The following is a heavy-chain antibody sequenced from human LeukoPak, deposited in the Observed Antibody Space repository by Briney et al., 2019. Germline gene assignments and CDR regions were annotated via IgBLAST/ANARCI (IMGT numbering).Heavy chain of an antibody. Sequence: ASVKVSCKASGYTFTSYGISWVRQAPGRGLEWMGWISAYNGNTNYAQKLQGRVTMTTDTSTSTAYMELRSLRSDDTAVYYCARDRARAVAASFDYWGQGTLVTVSS. V-gene: IGHV1-18*01. D-gene: IGHD6-19*01. CDR1: GYTFTSYG. CDR2: ISAYNGNT. CDR3: ARDRARAVAASFDY. J-gene: IGHJ4*02.